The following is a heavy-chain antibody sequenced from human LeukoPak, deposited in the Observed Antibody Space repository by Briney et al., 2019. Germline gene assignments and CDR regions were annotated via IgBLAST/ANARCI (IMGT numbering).Heavy chain of an antibody. CDR2: INWNGGRT. CDR1: GFTFSSYW. Sequence: PGGSLRLSCAASGFTFSSYWMSWVRQVPGKGLEWVSGINWNGGRTGYADSVKGRFTISRDNAKNSLYVQMKSLRAEDTALYYCARDNYGSGRFDYWGQGTLVTVSS. J-gene: IGHJ4*02. V-gene: IGHV3-20*04. D-gene: IGHD3-10*01. CDR3: ARDNYGSGRFDY.